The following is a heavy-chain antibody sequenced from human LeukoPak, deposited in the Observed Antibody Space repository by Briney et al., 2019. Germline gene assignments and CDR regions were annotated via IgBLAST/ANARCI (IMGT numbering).Heavy chain of an antibody. CDR1: GFTFDDYP. CDR2: ISRDSGSI. J-gene: IGHJ4*02. D-gene: IGHD4/OR15-4a*01. V-gene: IGHV3-9*01. Sequence: GRSLRLSCAVSGFTFDDYPMHWVRQAPGKGLEWVSGISRDSGSIGYADSVKGRFTISRDNAKNSLYLQMNSLRAEDTALYNCAKGGQVTMGVAMYYFDQWGQGTLVTVSS. CDR3: AKGGQVTMGVAMYYFDQ.